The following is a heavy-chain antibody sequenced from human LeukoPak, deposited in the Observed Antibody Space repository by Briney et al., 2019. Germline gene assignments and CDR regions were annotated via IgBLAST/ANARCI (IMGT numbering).Heavy chain of an antibody. CDR3: ARAQGAAAGSDY. J-gene: IGHJ4*02. V-gene: IGHV4-59*12. CDR2: IYYSGTT. D-gene: IGHD6-13*01. CDR1: GGSISSYY. Sequence: SETLSLTCTVSGGSISSYYWSWIRQPPGKGLEWIGYIYYSGTTNYNPSLKSRVTISVDTSKNQFSLKLSSVTAADTAVYYCARAQGAAAGSDYWGQGTLVTVSS.